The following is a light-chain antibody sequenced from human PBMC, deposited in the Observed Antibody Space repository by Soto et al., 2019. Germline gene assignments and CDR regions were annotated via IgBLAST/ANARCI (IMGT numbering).Light chain of an antibody. Sequence: QSALTQPASVSGSPGQSITISCTGTSSDVGSYNLVSWYQQHPGKAPKLMIYEGSKRPSGVSNRFSGSKSGNTASLTISGLQEEDEDYYYCCSYAGSSTVVFGGGTKVTVL. CDR3: CSYAGSSTVV. V-gene: IGLV2-23*01. CDR1: SSDVGSYNL. CDR2: EGS. J-gene: IGLJ2*01.